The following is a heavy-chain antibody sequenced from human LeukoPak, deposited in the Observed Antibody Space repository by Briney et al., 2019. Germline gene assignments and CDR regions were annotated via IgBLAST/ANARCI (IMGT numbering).Heavy chain of an antibody. V-gene: IGHV3-23*01. J-gene: IGHJ4*02. Sequence: GGSLRLSCVASGFTFSSHLMHWVRQVPGKGLEWVSSMSAGGGTIYYADSVKGRFAISRDNSKNTLFLQMSSLRTEDTALYYCAKVQQLATIYYFDFWGQGSLVTVSS. CDR3: AKVQQLATIYYFDF. CDR2: MSAGGGTI. D-gene: IGHD6-13*01. CDR1: GFTFSSHL.